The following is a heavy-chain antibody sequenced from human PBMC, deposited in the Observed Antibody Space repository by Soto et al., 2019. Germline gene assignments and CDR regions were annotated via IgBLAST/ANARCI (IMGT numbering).Heavy chain of an antibody. J-gene: IGHJ1*01. D-gene: IGHD2-8*01. V-gene: IGHV3-21*01. CDR1: GVVLSSYS. Sequence: PGGSLRLSGAASGVVLSSYSMDWVRQAPGKGLGWVSSVRGSVSVIYYADSVKGRFTIYRDNANNSLYLQINSLRGEDTAMYYCARDRVVRSMAYWGQATLVTV. CDR3: ARDRVVRSMAY. CDR2: VRGSVSVI.